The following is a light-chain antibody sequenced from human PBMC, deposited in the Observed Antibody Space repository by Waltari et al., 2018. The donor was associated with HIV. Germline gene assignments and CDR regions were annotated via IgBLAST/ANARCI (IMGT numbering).Light chain of an antibody. CDR3: QQYLTFSRT. J-gene: IGKJ1*01. V-gene: IGKV1-5*03. Sequence: DIQMTQSPPTLSASVGDRVTLTCRASQRVSSSLAWYQQKPGKAPNLLIFKASSLQNGVPPRFSGSGSGTDFTLTISGLQPDDFATYSCQQYLTFSRTFGQGTQV. CDR1: QRVSSS. CDR2: KAS.